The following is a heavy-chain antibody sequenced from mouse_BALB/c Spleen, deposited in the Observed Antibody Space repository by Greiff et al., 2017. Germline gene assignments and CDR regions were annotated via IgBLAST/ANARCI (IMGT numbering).Heavy chain of an antibody. CDR3: ARSYYRYDNYYAMDY. J-gene: IGHJ4*01. V-gene: IGHV2-9*02. CDR2: IWAGGST. CDR1: GFSLTSYG. D-gene: IGHD2-14*01. Sequence: VKLQESGPGLVAPSQSLSITCTVSGFSLTSYGVHWVRQPPGKGLEWLGVIWAGGSTNYNSALMSRLSISKDNSKSQVFLKMNSLQTDDTAMYYCARSYYRYDNYYAMDYWGQGTSVTVSS.